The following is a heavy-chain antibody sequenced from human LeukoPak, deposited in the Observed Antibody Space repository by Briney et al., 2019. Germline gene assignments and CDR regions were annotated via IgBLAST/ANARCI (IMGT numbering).Heavy chain of an antibody. Sequence: SETLSLTCAVSGGSISSYYWSWIRQPPGKGLEWLGYIYYSGSPNYNPSLKSRVTISVDTSKNQFSLKLSSVTAADTAVYYCARAYGDSHWGQGTLVTVSS. V-gene: IGHV4-59*01. J-gene: IGHJ4*02. CDR3: ARAYGDSH. D-gene: IGHD4-17*01. CDR1: GGSISSYY. CDR2: IYYSGSP.